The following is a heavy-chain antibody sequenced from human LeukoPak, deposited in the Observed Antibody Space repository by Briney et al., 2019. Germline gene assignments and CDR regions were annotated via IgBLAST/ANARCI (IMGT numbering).Heavy chain of an antibody. CDR3: ARVGGSYAGLIDY. CDR2: ISAYNGYT. V-gene: IGHV1-18*01. CDR1: GYTFTSYP. J-gene: IGHJ4*02. D-gene: IGHD1-26*01. Sequence: ASVKVSCKASGYTFTSYPIGWVRQAPRQELEWMGWISAYNGYTNYAQSLQGRVTMTTDTSTSTAYMELRSLRSDDTAMYYCARVGGSYAGLIDYWGQGTLVTVSS.